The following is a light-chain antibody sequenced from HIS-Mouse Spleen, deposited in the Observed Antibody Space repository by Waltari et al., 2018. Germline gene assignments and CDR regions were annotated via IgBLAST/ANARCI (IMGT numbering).Light chain of an antibody. J-gene: IGLJ3*02. Sequence: QSALTQPASVSGSPGQSSTIPCTGTSRDVGSDNLLSWYHQHPGKPPKLMIYEGSKRPSGVSNRFSGSKSGNTASLTISGLQAEDEADYYCCSYAGSSTLVFGGGTKLTVL. CDR2: EGS. CDR3: CSYAGSSTLV. CDR1: SRDVGSDNL. V-gene: IGLV2-23*01.